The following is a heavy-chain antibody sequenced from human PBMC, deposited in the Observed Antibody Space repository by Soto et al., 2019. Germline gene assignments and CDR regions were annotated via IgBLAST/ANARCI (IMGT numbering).Heavy chain of an antibody. CDR3: AARDTLYGDPFDY. CDR1: GYTFTSYY. J-gene: IGHJ4*02. D-gene: IGHD4-17*01. V-gene: IGHV1-46*03. CDR2: INPSGGST. Sequence: QVQLVQSGAEVKKPGASVKVSCKASGYTFTSYYMHWVRQAPGQGLEWMGIINPSGGSTSYAQKSQGRVTMTRDTSTSTVYMELSSLRSEDTAVYYCAARDTLYGDPFDYWGQGTLVTVSS.